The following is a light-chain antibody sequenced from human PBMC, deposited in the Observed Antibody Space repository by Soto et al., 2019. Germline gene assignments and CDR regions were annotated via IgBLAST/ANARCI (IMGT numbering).Light chain of an antibody. CDR1: GSDIGGYNY. J-gene: IGLJ1*01. CDR2: DVT. Sequence: QSALTQPSSVSGSPGQSITISCTGTGSDIGGYNYVSWYQQYPGKAPKLMIYDVTSRPSGVSNRFSGSKSGNTASLNISGLQAADKADYYCTSYRSGCPVDVFGTGAKLTVL. CDR3: TSYRSGCPVDV. V-gene: IGLV2-14*03.